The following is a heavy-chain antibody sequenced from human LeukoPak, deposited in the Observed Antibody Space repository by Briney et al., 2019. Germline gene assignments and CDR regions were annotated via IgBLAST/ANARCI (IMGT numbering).Heavy chain of an antibody. V-gene: IGHV4-4*07. CDR2: IYTSGST. Sequence: SETLSLTCTVSGGSISSYYWSWIRQPAGKGLEWIGRIYTSGSTNYNPSLKSRVTMSVDTSKNQFSLKLSSVAAADTAVYYCARDRYYYDSSGPYYFDYWGQGTLVTVSS. CDR1: GGSISSYY. J-gene: IGHJ4*02. D-gene: IGHD3-22*01. CDR3: ARDRYYYDSSGPYYFDY.